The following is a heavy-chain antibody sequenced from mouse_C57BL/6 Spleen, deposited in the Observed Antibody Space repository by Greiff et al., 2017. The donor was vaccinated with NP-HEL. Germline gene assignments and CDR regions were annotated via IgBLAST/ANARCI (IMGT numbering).Heavy chain of an antibody. D-gene: IGHD2-1*01. Sequence: QVQLKQSGPGLVQPSQSLSITCTVSGFSLTSYGVHWVRQSPGKGLEWLGVIWSGGSTDYNAAFISRLSISKDNSKSQVFFKMNSLQADDTAIYYCARESGNPYFDVWGTGTTVTVSS. CDR2: IWSGGST. CDR3: ARESGNPYFDV. J-gene: IGHJ1*03. V-gene: IGHV2-2*01. CDR1: GFSLTSYG.